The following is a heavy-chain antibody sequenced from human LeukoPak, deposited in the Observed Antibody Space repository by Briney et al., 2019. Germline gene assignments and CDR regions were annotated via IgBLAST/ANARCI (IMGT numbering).Heavy chain of an antibody. CDR3: ASDQEASAH. CDR1: GYSFTSNY. CDR2: IYPSDGST. Sequence: ASVKVSCKASGYSFTSNYIHWVRQAPGQGLEWMGMIYPSDGSTSYAQKFQGRVTVTRDRSTSTVHIELSGLRSELTAVYCCASDQEASAHWGQGPLVTVSS. V-gene: IGHV1-46*01. J-gene: IGHJ1*01.